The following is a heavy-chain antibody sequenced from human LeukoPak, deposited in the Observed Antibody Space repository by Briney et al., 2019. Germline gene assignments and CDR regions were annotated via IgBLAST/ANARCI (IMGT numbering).Heavy chain of an antibody. J-gene: IGHJ4*02. CDR1: GGSISSYY. CDR3: ARERSTVAGNYLDY. V-gene: IGHV4-59*01. Sequence: SETLSLTCTVSGGSISSYYWSWIRQPPGKGLEWIGYIYYSGSTNYNPSLKSRVTISVDTSKNQFSLKLSSVTAADTAVYYCARERSTVAGNYLDYWGQGTLVTVSS. CDR2: IYYSGST. D-gene: IGHD6-19*01.